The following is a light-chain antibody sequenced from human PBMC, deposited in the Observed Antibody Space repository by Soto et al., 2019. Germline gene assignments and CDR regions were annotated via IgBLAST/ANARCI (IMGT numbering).Light chain of an antibody. CDR1: TSNIGSNT. J-gene: IGLJ3*02. CDR2: SSN. Sequence: QSVLTQPPSASGTPGQKVTISCSGNTSNIGSNTVNWYQQLPGTAPKLLIYSSNQRPSGVPDRFSGSKSGTSASLAISGLQSGDEAHYYCAAWDDSLNGVVFGGGTKLTVL. V-gene: IGLV1-44*01. CDR3: AAWDDSLNGVV.